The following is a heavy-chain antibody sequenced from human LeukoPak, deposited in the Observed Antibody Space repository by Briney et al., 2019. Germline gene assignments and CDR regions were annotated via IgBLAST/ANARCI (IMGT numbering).Heavy chain of an antibody. CDR1: GYTFTGYY. CDR3: ARTRRGRRGYSYGYSPGY. CDR2: INPNSGGT. D-gene: IGHD5-18*01. V-gene: IGHV1-2*02. J-gene: IGHJ4*02. Sequence: ASVKVSCKASGYTFTGYYMHWVRQAPGQGLEWMGWINPNSGGTNYAQKFQGRVTMTRDTSISTAYMELSRLRSEDTAVYYCARTRRGRRGYSYGYSPGYWGQGTLVTVSS.